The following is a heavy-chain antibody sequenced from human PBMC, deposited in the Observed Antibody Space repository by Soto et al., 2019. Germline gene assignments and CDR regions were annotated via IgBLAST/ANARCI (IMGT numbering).Heavy chain of an antibody. V-gene: IGHV1-69*02. CDR3: ARGGSYYGSGTRTDY. CDR2: IIPILGIA. D-gene: IGHD3-10*01. CDR1: GGTFSSYT. Sequence: QVQLVQSGAEVKKPGSSVKVSCKASGGTFSSYTISWVRQAPGQGLEWMGRIIPILGIANYAQKFQGRVTITADKTTSTAYMELSSLRSEDTAVYYCARGGSYYGSGTRTDYWGQGTLVTVSS. J-gene: IGHJ4*02.